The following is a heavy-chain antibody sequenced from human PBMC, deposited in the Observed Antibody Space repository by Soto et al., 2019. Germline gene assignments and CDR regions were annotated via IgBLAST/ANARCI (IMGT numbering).Heavy chain of an antibody. CDR1: GFTFSSYA. CDR3: AEGGGGYCSGDTCYPPYYYYYGMDV. CDR2: ISDSGSST. V-gene: IGHV3-23*01. D-gene: IGHD2-15*01. Sequence: EEQLLESGGGLVQPGGSLRLSCAASGFTFSSYAMSWVRQAPGKGLEWVSAISDSGSSTHYADSVKGRFTIYRDNSKNTLYLQRNSRRAEDTAGYSCAEGGGGYCSGDTCYPPYYYYYGMDVWGQGTTVTVSS. J-gene: IGHJ6*02.